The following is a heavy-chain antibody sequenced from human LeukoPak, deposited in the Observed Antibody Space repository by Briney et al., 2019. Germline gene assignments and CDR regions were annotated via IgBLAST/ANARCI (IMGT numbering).Heavy chain of an antibody. CDR3: ARDPGSSWTYFDY. CDR2: ISYDGSNK. V-gene: IGHV3-30-3*01. CDR1: GFTFSSYA. D-gene: IGHD6-13*01. J-gene: IGHJ4*02. Sequence: GGSRRLSCAASGFTFSSYAMHWVRQAPGKGLEWVAVISYDGSNKYYADSVKGRFTISRDNSKNTLYLQMNGLRAEDTAVYYCARDPGSSWTYFDYWGQGTLVTVSS.